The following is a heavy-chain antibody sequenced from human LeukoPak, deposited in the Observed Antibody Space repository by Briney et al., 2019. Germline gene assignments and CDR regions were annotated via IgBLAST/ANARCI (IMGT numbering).Heavy chain of an antibody. J-gene: IGHJ4*02. D-gene: IGHD2/OR15-2a*01. CDR2: ISGSGGST. V-gene: IGHV3-23*01. CDR3: ARAAGVVSTYWRLDY. CDR1: GFTFSSYA. Sequence: GGSLRLSCAASGFTFSSYAMSWVRQAPGKGLEWVSTISGSGGSTYYADSVKGRFTISRDNSKNTLYLQMNSLRAEGTAVYYCARAAGVVSTYWRLDYWGQGTLVTVSS.